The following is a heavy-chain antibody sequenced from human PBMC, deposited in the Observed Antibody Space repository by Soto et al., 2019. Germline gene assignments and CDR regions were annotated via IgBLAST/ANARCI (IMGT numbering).Heavy chain of an antibody. CDR1: GFTFSNYS. D-gene: IGHD6-19*01. CDR2: ISSTSKYI. V-gene: IGHV3-21*01. J-gene: IGHJ5*01. CDR3: ARGLSSGWFDY. Sequence: ESGGGLVKPGGSLRVSCAASGFTFSNYSMNWVRQAPGEGLEWVSSISSTSKYIYYADSVKGRFTISRDNAKKSLYLQMNSLRAEDTAVYYCARGLSSGWFDYWGQGTLVTVSA.